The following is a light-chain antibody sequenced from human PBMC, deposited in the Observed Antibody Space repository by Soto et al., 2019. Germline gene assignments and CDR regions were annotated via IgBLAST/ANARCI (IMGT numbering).Light chain of an antibody. J-gene: IGKJ3*01. CDR3: QQYDSWPPLFT. Sequence: DIVMTESPATLSVSPGERATLSCRASQSISSNLAWYQQRPGQAPRLLVYGASTRATGVPARFSGSGSGTEFTLTISSLQSEDFALYYCQQYDSWPPLFTFGPGTKVDLK. CDR2: GAS. CDR1: QSISSN. V-gene: IGKV3-15*01.